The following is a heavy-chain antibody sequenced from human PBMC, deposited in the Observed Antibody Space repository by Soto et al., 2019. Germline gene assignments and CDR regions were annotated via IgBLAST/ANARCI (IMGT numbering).Heavy chain of an antibody. V-gene: IGHV1-3*01. CDR1: GYTFTSYA. CDR2: INAGNGNT. Sequence: ASVKVSCKASGYTFTSYAMHWVHQAPGQRLEWMGWINAGNGNTKYSQKFQGRVTITRDTSASTTYMELSSLRSEDTAVYYCTLSLAGYFDYWGQGTLVTVSS. CDR3: TLSLAGYFDY. J-gene: IGHJ4*02. D-gene: IGHD6-6*01.